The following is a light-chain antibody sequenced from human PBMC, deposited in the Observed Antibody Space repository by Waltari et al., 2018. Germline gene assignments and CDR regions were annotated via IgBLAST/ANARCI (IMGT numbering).Light chain of an antibody. CDR2: GTS. J-gene: IGKJ4*01. CDR3: QQYDGEVVT. V-gene: IGKV3-20*01. Sequence: SCRASQSVTSISLSWYQQKLGQAPRLLIYGTSSRATGTPDRFSGSGSGTDFTLTISRLEPEDVAVYYCQQYDGEVVTFGGGTKVEI. CDR1: QSVTSIS.